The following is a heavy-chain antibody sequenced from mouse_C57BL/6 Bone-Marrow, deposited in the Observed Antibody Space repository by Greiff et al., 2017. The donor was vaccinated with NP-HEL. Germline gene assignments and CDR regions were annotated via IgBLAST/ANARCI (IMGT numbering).Heavy chain of an antibody. J-gene: IGHJ2*01. CDR1: GYTFTDYY. V-gene: IGHV1-76*01. CDR2: IYPGSGNT. D-gene: IGHD4-1*01. CDR3: ARWEWDY. Sequence: VNLVESGAELVRPGASVKLSCKASGYTFTDYYINWVKQRPGQGLEWIARIYPGSGNTYYNEKFKGKATLTAEKSSSTAYMQLSSLTSEDSAVYFCARWEWDYWGQGTTLTVSS.